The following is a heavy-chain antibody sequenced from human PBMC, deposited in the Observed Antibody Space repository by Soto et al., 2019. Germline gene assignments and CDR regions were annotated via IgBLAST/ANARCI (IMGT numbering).Heavy chain of an antibody. J-gene: IGHJ6*03. CDR3: AREDTAMVPYYYYKDV. D-gene: IGHD5-18*01. CDR1: GYTFTSYY. CDR2: INPSGGST. Sequence: ASVKVSCKAAGYTFTSYYMHWVRQAPGQGLEWMGIINPSGGSTSYAQKFQGRVTMTRDTSTSTVYMELSSLRSEDTAVYYCAREDTAMVPYYYYKDVWGKGTTVTVSS. V-gene: IGHV1-46*03.